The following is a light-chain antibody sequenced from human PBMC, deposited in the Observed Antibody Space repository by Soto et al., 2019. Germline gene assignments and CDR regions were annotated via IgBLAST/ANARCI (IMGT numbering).Light chain of an antibody. J-gene: IGLJ2*01. V-gene: IGLV2-8*01. Sequence: QSVLTQPPSASGSPGQSVTISCTGTSSDVGGYQYVSWYQQHPGKAPKLMIYDVSKRPSGVPDRFSGSKSGNTASLTVSGLQSEEEADYYCSSYAGSNNLVFGGGTKLTVL. CDR1: SSDVGGYQY. CDR3: SSYAGSNNLV. CDR2: DVS.